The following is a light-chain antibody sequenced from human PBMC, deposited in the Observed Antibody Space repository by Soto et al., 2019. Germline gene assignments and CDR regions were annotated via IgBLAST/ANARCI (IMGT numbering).Light chain of an antibody. CDR1: SSNIGNNL. J-gene: IGLJ3*02. Sequence: QSVLTQPPSVSAAPGQKVTISCSGSSSNIGNNLVSWYQHLPGTAPKLLMYDNNKRSSWVPDRFSGSKSGTSATLAITGLQTGDEADYYCGTWDTSLSAWLFGGGTKVTVL. CDR2: DNN. CDR3: GTWDTSLSAWL. V-gene: IGLV1-51*01.